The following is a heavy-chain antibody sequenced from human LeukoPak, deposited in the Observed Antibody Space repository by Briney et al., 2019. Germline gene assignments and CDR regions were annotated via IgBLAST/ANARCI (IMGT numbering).Heavy chain of an antibody. CDR3: AKLPTTGWYAGGNWFDP. CDR2: ISGSGGDI. J-gene: IGHJ5*02. CDR1: GFTFSNYA. Sequence: PGGSLRLSCTASGFTFSNYAMTWVRQAPGKGLEWVSLISGSGGDIRYADSVRGRFSISRDNPKNTLYLQMNSLRAEDTAVFYCAKLPTTGWYAGGNWFDPWGQGTLVTVSS. D-gene: IGHD6-19*01. V-gene: IGHV3-23*01.